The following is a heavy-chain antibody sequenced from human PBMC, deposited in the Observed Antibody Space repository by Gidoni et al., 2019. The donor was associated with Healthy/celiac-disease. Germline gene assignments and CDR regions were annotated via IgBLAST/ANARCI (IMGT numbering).Heavy chain of an antibody. V-gene: IGHV4-34*01. D-gene: IGHD1-1*01. CDR2: INHSGST. Sequence: QVQLQQWGAGLLKPSETLSLTCAVYGGSLSGYYLSWIRQPPGKGLEWIGEINHSGSTNYNPSLKSRVTISVDTSKNPFSLKLSSVTAADTAVYYCARAGRRGLYYYYYMDVWGKGTTVTVSS. J-gene: IGHJ6*03. CDR1: GGSLSGYY. CDR3: ARAGRRGLYYYYYMDV.